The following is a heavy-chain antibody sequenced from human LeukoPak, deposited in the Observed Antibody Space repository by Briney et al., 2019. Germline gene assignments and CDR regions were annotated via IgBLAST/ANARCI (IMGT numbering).Heavy chain of an antibody. CDR1: GFTFSDYY. D-gene: IGHD6-13*01. V-gene: IGHV3-11*01. CDR3: ARPKYSSSWQIFDY. CDR2: ISSSGSTI. Sequence: GGSLRLSCAASGFTFSDYYMSWIRQAPGEGLEWVSYISSSGSTIYYADSVKGRFTISRDNAKNSLYLQMNSLRAEDTAVYYCARPKYSSSWQIFDYWGQGTLVTASS. J-gene: IGHJ4*02.